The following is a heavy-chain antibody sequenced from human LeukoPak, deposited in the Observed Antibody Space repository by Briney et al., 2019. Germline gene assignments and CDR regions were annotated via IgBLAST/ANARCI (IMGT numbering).Heavy chain of an antibody. CDR1: GGSISSSSYY. Sequence: PSETLSLTCTVSGGSISSSSYYWGWIRQPPGKGLEWIGSIYYSGSTYYNPSLKSRVTISVDTSKNQFSLKLSSVTAADTAVYYCATGGRITIFGVVRSFWFDPWGQGTLVTVSS. CDR3: ATGGRITIFGVVRSFWFDP. CDR2: IYYSGST. J-gene: IGHJ5*02. V-gene: IGHV4-39*01. D-gene: IGHD3-3*01.